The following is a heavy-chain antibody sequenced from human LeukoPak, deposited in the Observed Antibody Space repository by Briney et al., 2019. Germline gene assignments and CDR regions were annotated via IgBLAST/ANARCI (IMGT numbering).Heavy chain of an antibody. CDR1: GGSFSGYY. D-gene: IGHD4-17*01. J-gene: IGHJ5*01. CDR2: INHSGST. CDR3: ARGPYGDDINWFDP. Sequence: SETLSLTCAVYGGSFSGYYWSWIRQPPGKGLEWIGEINHSGSTNYNPSLKSRVTISVDPSKNQFSLKLSSVTAADTAVYYCARGPYGDDINWFDPWGQGTTVTVSS. V-gene: IGHV4-34*01.